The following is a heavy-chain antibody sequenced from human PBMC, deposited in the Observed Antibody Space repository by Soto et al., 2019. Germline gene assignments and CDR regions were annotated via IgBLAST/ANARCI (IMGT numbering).Heavy chain of an antibody. V-gene: IGHV3-7*01. CDR2: INQDGSEK. Sequence: WGSLRLSCSASGFTFTSWWMDWSRQTPGKGLEWVANINQDGSEKNYVDSVKGRFTISRDNAKNSVYLQMTSLTAEDSALYYCSRSLNAWGQGTLVTVSS. CDR1: GFTFTSWW. J-gene: IGHJ5*02. CDR3: SRSLNA.